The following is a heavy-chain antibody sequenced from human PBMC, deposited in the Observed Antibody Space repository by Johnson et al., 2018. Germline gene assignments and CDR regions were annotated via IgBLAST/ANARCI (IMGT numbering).Heavy chain of an antibody. CDR2: IWYDGSNK. Sequence: VVQPGRSLRLSCAASGFTFSSYGMHWVRQAPGQGLEWVAVIWYDGSNKYSADSVKGRFTISRDNSKNTLYLQMNSLRAEDTAVYYCAGNIVVVPAATYYYGMDVWGQGTMVTVSS. J-gene: IGHJ6*02. CDR1: GFTFSSYG. CDR3: AGNIVVVPAATYYYGMDV. D-gene: IGHD2-2*01. V-gene: IGHV3-33*01.